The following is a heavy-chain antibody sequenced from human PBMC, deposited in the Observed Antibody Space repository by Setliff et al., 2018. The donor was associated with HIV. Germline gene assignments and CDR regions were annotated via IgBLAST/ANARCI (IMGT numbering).Heavy chain of an antibody. CDR3: ARGRVFCDGDSCYHFDY. CDR2: IYFSGSA. J-gene: IGHJ4*02. V-gene: IGHV4-31*01. CDR1: GDSITSGNFF. D-gene: IGHD2-21*02. Sequence: SETLSLTCTVSGDSITSGNFFWSWIRQSPGMGLEWIGYIYFSGSATHNPTLKSPVSISVDTSKNQFYLTITSVTAADTAVYYCARGRVFCDGDSCYHFDYWGRGILVTVSS.